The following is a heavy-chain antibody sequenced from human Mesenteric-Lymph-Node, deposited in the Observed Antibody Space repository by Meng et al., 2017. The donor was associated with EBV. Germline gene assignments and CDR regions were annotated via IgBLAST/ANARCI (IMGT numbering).Heavy chain of an antibody. CDR3: ARGRDYADYLVY. J-gene: IGHJ4*02. D-gene: IGHD4-17*01. CDR2: IKHSGST. CDR1: GGSFSGYY. Sequence: QVQLQQWCAXLLKPXXXLSLTCAVYGGSFSGYYWSWIRQPPGKGLEWIGEIKHSGSTNYNPSLKSRVTISVDTSKTQFFLKLTSVTAADTAVYYCARGRDYADYLVYWGQGTLVTVSS. V-gene: IGHV4-34*01.